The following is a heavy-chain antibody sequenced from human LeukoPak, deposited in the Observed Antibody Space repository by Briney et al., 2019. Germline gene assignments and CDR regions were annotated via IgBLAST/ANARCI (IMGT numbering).Heavy chain of an antibody. CDR3: AANYDSSGGRFDP. D-gene: IGHD3-22*01. CDR1: GGSISGSNW. V-gene: IGHV4-4*02. CDR2: IYHSGST. J-gene: IGHJ5*02. Sequence: PSGTLSLTCAVSGGSISGSNWWSWVRQPPGKGLEWIGEIYHSGSTNYNPSLKSRVTISVDKSKNQFSLKLSSVTAADTAVYYCAANYDSSGGRFDPWGQGTLVTVSS.